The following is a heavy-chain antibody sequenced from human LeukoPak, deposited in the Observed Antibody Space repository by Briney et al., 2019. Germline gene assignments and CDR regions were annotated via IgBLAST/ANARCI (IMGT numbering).Heavy chain of an antibody. CDR3: ARAITDYDY. D-gene: IGHD1-14*01. V-gene: IGHV3-21*01. CDR2: ISSTSYT. Sequence: PGGSLRLSCAASEFTFSNYNMKWVRQAPGKGLEWVSSISSTSYTYYADSVKGRFTISRDNAKNSLYLQMDSLRAEDTALYYCARAITDYDYWGQGTLVTVSS. CDR1: EFTFSNYN. J-gene: IGHJ4*02.